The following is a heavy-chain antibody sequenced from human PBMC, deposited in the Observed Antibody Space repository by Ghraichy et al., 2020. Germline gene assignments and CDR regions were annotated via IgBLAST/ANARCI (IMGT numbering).Heavy chain of an antibody. J-gene: IGHJ4*02. Sequence: SQTLSLTCTVFGVSISSTNYYWGWLRQPPGKGLEWIATIYYSGTTYYNPSLKSRVTISIDTSKNQFSLKLSSVTAADTAVYYCGRPFCSGGSCDHFDFWGQGTLVTVSS. CDR2: IYYSGTT. D-gene: IGHD2-15*01. CDR3: GRPFCSGGSCDHFDF. V-gene: IGHV4-39*01. CDR1: GVSISSTNYY.